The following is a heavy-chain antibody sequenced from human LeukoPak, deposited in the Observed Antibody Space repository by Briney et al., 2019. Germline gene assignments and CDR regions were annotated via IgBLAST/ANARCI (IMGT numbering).Heavy chain of an antibody. CDR3: ARAYPGTS. Sequence: GASVKVSCKASGYTFTGYYMHWVRQAPGQGLEWMGRINPNSGDTDYAQKFHGRVTMTRDASITTAYMELSRLRSDDTAMYYCARAYPGTSWGQGTLVTVSS. CDR2: INPNSGDT. J-gene: IGHJ5*02. V-gene: IGHV1-2*06. CDR1: GYTFTGYY.